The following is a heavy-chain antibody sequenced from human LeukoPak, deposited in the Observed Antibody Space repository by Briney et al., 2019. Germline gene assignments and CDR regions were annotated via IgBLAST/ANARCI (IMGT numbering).Heavy chain of an antibody. D-gene: IGHD3-10*01. J-gene: IGHJ4*02. CDR2: IYYSGST. V-gene: IGHV4-59*01. CDR3: ARAELWFGGHFDY. Sequence: KPSETLSLTCTVSGGSISSYYWSWIRQPPGKGLEWIGYIYYSGSTNYNPSLKSRVTISVDTSKNQFSLKLSSVTAADTAVYYCARAELWFGGHFDYWGQGTLVTVSS. CDR1: GGSISSYY.